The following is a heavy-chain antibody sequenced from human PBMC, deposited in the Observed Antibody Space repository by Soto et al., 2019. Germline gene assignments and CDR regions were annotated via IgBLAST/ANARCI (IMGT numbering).Heavy chain of an antibody. D-gene: IGHD2-2*01. V-gene: IGHV1-18*01. CDR1: GYTFTIYG. Sequence: ASVEVSCKASGYTFTIYGISWVRQAPGQGLEWMGWISAYNGNTNYAQKLQGRVTMTTDTSTSTAYMELRSLRSDDTAVYYCARDRADIVVVPAAMTSDWFDPWGQGTLVTVSS. CDR2: ISAYNGNT. J-gene: IGHJ5*02. CDR3: ARDRADIVVVPAAMTSDWFDP.